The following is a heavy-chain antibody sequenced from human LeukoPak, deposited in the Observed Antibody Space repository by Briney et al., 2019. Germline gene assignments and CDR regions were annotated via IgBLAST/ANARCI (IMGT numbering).Heavy chain of an antibody. J-gene: IGHJ6*03. Sequence: SETLSLTCAVYGGSFSGYYWSWIRQPPGKGLEWIGEINHSGSTNYNPSLKSRVTITVDTSKNQFSLKLSSVTAADTAVYYCARAPPRLPTYYYYMDVWGKGTTVTVSS. CDR2: INHSGST. V-gene: IGHV4-34*01. CDR1: GGSFSGYY. D-gene: IGHD2-21*02. CDR3: ARAPPRLPTYYYYMDV.